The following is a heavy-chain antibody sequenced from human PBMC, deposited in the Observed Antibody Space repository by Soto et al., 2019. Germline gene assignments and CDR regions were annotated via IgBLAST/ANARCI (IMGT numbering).Heavy chain of an antibody. J-gene: IGHJ6*02. Sequence: PGGSLRLSCAASGFTFSSYAMSWVRQAPGKGLEWVSAISGSGGSTYYADSVKGRFTISRDNSKNTLYLQMNSLRAEDTAVYYCAKGAVDGGGYYYYGMDVWGQGTTFTVSS. CDR2: ISGSGGST. CDR1: GFTFSSYA. D-gene: IGHD6-19*01. CDR3: AKGAVDGGGYYYYGMDV. V-gene: IGHV3-23*01.